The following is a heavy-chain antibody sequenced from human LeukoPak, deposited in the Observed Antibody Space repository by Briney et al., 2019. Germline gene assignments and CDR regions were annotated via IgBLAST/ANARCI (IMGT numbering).Heavy chain of an antibody. CDR2: ISSSSYI. CDR3: ARAHYCSGGSCYLDY. V-gene: IGHV3-21*01. J-gene: IGHJ4*02. Sequence: GGSLRLSCAASGFTFSSYEMNWVRQAPGKGLEWVSSISSSSYIYYADSVKGRFTISRDNAKNSLYLQMNSLRAEDTAVYYCARAHYCSGGSCYLDYWGQGTLVTVSS. D-gene: IGHD2-15*01. CDR1: GFTFSSYE.